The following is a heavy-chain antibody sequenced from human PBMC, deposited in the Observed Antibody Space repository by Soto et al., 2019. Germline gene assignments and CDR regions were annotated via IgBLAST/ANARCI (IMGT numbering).Heavy chain of an antibody. D-gene: IGHD3-10*01. CDR1: GGSISSYY. Sequence: SETLSLTCTVSGGSISSYYWSWIRQPPWKGLEWIGYIYYSGSTNYNPSLKSRVTISVDMSKNQFSLKLTCVTAADTATYYCARDLKGYSYGPGWFDPWGQGALVTVSS. CDR3: ARDLKGYSYGPGWFDP. J-gene: IGHJ5*02. CDR2: IYYSGST. V-gene: IGHV4-59*12.